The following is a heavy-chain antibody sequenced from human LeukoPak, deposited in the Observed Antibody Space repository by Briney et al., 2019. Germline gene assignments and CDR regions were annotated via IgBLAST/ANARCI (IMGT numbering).Heavy chain of an antibody. CDR3: ARGGGWLLYRWFDP. J-gene: IGHJ5*02. CDR2: ISGSGGST. Sequence: PGGSLRLSCAASGFTFSSYAMSWVRQAPGKGLEWVSAISGSGGSTYYADSVKGRFTISRDNSKNTLYLQMNSLRAEDTAVYYCARGGGWLLYRWFDPWGQGTLVTVSS. CDR1: GFTFSSYA. D-gene: IGHD3/OR15-3a*01. V-gene: IGHV3-23*01.